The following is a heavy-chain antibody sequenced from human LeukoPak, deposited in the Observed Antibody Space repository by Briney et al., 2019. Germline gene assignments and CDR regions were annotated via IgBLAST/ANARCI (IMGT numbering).Heavy chain of an antibody. J-gene: IGHJ3*02. D-gene: IGHD3-10*01. CDR2: INPNSGGT. CDR1: GYTFTGYY. V-gene: IGHV1-2*02. Sequence: ASVKVSCKASGYTFTGYYMHWVRQAPGQGLEWMGWINPNSGGTNYAQKFQGRVTMTRDTSVSTAYMELSRLRSDDTAVYYCARGPYHYYGSGSPQGDAFDIWGQGTMVTVSS. CDR3: ARGPYHYYGSGSPQGDAFDI.